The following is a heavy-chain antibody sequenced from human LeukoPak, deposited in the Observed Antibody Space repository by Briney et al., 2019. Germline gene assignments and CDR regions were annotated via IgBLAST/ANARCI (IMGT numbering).Heavy chain of an antibody. D-gene: IGHD5/OR15-5a*01. Sequence: PSGTLSLTCGVSGYSISSGYYWGWIRQPPGKGLEWIGSIYYTGSTYYNPSLKSRVTILLDTSKNQFSLKLSSVTAADTAVYYCASRRAYHVYGYWGQGILVTVSS. CDR1: GYSISSGYY. V-gene: IGHV4-38-2*01. J-gene: IGHJ4*02. CDR2: IYYTGST. CDR3: ASRRAYHVYGY.